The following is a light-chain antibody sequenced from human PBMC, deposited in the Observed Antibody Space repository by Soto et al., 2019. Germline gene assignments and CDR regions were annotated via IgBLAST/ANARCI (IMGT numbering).Light chain of an antibody. J-gene: IGLJ2*01. CDR3: QSYDSSLSGVV. CDR2: GQN. CDR1: SSNIGAGFD. Sequence: QSVLTQPPSVCGAPEQRVTISCTGSSSNIGAGFDVHWYQQVPGTAPRLLNYGQNNRPSGVPDRFSGSKSGPSASLAITGLHTEDEADYYCQSYDSSLSGVVFGGGTQLTVL. V-gene: IGLV1-40*01.